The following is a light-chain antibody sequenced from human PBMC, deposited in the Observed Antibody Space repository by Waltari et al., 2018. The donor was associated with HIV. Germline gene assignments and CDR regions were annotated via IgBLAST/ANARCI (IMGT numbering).Light chain of an antibody. J-gene: IGLJ1*01. V-gene: IGLV1-44*01. CDR3: AAWDRSLNGPV. CDR1: SSNIGSKT. CDR2: YNN. Sequence: QSVLTQPPSASGTPGPRVTISCSGSSSNIGSKTVNWYQQLPGTAPKLLIYYNNQRPSGVPDRFSGSKSGTSASLAISGLQSEDEADYYWAAWDRSLNGPVFGTGTKVTVL.